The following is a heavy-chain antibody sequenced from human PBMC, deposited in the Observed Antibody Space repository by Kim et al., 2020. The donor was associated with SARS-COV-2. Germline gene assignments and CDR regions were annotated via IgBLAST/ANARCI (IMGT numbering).Heavy chain of an antibody. Sequence: ASVKVSCKASGYTFTGYYMHWVRQAPGQGLEWMGWINPNSGGTNYAQKFQGRVTMTRDTSISTAYMELSRLRSDDTAVYYCARALAAAGSISVWFDPWGQGTLVTVSS. CDR1: GYTFTGYY. J-gene: IGHJ5*02. D-gene: IGHD6-13*01. CDR3: ARALAAAGSISVWFDP. CDR2: INPNSGGT. V-gene: IGHV1-2*02.